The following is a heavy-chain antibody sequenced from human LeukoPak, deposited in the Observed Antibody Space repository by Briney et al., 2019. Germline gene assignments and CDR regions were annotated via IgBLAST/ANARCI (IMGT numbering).Heavy chain of an antibody. D-gene: IGHD3-22*01. CDR2: IKADGSEK. J-gene: IGHJ1*01. CDR1: GFTFSNYW. Sequence: GGSLRLSCEGSGFTFSNYWMGWVRQAPGKGLQWVANIKADGSEKYYVDSVKGRFTISRDNAKNSLYLQMNSLRAEDTAVYYCATYSSLNRREFQYWGRGTLLTVSS. V-gene: IGHV3-7*01. CDR3: ATYSSLNRREFQY.